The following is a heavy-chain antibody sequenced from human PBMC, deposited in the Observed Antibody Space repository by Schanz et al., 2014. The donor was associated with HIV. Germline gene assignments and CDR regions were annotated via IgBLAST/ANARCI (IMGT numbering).Heavy chain of an antibody. Sequence: EVQLLESGGNLVHPGGSLRLSCAASGFTFRDSVVSWVRQAPGKGLEWIASISSTSTYRFYAGSVKGRFTISRDNSEDTLYLQMNSLRAEDTAVYYCASTVYPDSSSSDYYYGMDVWGQGTTVTVSS. V-gene: IGHV3-23*01. CDR1: GFTFRDSV. D-gene: IGHD6-6*01. CDR2: ISSTSTYR. J-gene: IGHJ6*02. CDR3: ASTVYPDSSSSDYYYGMDV.